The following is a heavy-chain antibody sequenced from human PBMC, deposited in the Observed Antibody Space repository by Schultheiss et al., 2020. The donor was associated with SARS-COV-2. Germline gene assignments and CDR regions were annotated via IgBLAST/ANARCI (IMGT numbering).Heavy chain of an antibody. V-gene: IGHV3-7*03. CDR1: GFTFSSYA. J-gene: IGHJ4*02. CDR2: IKQDGSEK. CDR3: ARAHPLDY. Sequence: GGSLRLSCAASGFTFSSYAMHWVRQAPGKGLEWVANIKQDGSEKYYVDSVKGRFTISRDNAKNSLYLQMNSLRAEDTAVYYCARAHPLDYWGQGTLVTVSS.